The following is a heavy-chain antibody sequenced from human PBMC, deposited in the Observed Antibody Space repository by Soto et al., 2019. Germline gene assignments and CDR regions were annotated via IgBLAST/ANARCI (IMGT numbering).Heavy chain of an antibody. V-gene: IGHV1-46*01. CDR1: GYTFTSYY. D-gene: IGHD3-22*01. J-gene: IGHJ4*02. CDR2: INPSGGST. Sequence: QVQLVQSGAEVKKPGASVKVSCKASGYTFTSYYMHWVRQAPGQGLEWMGIINPSGGSTSYAQKFQGRVTMTRDTSTSTVYMELSSLRSEDTAVYYCARATATRTSDYYDSSGYYTFGYWGQGTLVTVSS. CDR3: ARATATRTSDYYDSSGYYTFGY.